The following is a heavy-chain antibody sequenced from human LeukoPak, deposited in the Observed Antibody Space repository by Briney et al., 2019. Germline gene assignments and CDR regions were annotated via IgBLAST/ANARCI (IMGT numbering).Heavy chain of an antibody. J-gene: IGHJ5*02. Sequence: SETLSLTCAVYGGSFSGYYWSWIRQPPGKGLEWIGEINHSGSTNYNPSLKSRVTISVDTSKNQFSLKLSSVTAADTAVYYCARVFSYPLRAPFDPWGQGTLVTVSS. CDR1: GGSFSGYY. CDR2: INHSGST. D-gene: IGHD3-3*01. V-gene: IGHV4-34*01. CDR3: ARVFSYPLRAPFDP.